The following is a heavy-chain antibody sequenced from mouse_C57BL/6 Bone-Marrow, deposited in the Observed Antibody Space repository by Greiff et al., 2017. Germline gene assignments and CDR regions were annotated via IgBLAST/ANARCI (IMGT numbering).Heavy chain of an antibody. CDR3: AIRGSSSLYYFDY. Sequence: VQLQQPGAELVQPGASVKVSCKASGYTFTSYWMHWVQQRPGQGLEWIGRIHPSDSDTNYNQKFKGKATLTVATSSSTAYMQLSSLTSEDSAVYYCAIRGSSSLYYFDYWGQGTTLTVSS. V-gene: IGHV1-74*01. J-gene: IGHJ2*01. CDR1: GYTFTSYW. D-gene: IGHD1-1*01. CDR2: IHPSDSDT.